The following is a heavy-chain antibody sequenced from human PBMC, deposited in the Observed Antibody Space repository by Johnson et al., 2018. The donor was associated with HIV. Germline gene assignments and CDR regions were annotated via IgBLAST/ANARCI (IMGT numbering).Heavy chain of an antibody. Sequence: VQLVESGGVLVHPGGSLRLSCAASGIIFDDYAMYWVRQGPGKGLEWVSGISDNSITKIYADSVKGRFTISRDNAKKSLYLQMNSLRPEDTAFYYCAKGQRAQINDAFNMWGQGTMVTVSS. D-gene: IGHD3-16*01. J-gene: IGHJ3*02. CDR2: ISDNSITK. CDR1: GIIFDDYA. CDR3: AKGQRAQINDAFNM. V-gene: IGHV3-9*01.